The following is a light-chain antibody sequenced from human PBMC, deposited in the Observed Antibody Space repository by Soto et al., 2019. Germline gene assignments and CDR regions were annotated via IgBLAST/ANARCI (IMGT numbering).Light chain of an antibody. J-gene: IGLJ2*01. Sequence: QSVLTQPPSASGTPGQRVTISCSGSSSNIETNTVYWYQHLPGTAPKVLIFNNNQRPSGVPDRFSGSKSGTSASLAISGLQSEDEAHYYCAVWDDSLSGMIFGGGTKLPVL. CDR3: AVWDDSLSGMI. V-gene: IGLV1-44*01. CDR2: NNN. CDR1: SSNIETNT.